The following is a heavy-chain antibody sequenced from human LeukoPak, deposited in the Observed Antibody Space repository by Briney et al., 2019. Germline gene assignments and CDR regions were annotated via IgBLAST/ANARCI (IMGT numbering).Heavy chain of an antibody. D-gene: IGHD2-15*01. Sequence: SETLSLTCAVYGGSFSGYYWSWIRQPPGKGLEWIGEINHSGSTNYNPSLKSRVTISVDTSKNQFSLKLSSVTAADTAVSYCARAGYCSGGSCWYNWFDPWGQGTLVTVSS. V-gene: IGHV4-34*01. J-gene: IGHJ5*02. CDR1: GGSFSGYY. CDR2: INHSGST. CDR3: ARAGYCSGGSCWYNWFDP.